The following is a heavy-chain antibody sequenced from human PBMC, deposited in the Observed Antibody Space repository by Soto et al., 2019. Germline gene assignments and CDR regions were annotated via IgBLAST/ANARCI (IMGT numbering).Heavy chain of an antibody. D-gene: IGHD2-15*01. Sequence: ASVKVSCQASGYTFTSYAMHWVRQAPGQRLEWMGWINAGNGNTKYSQKFQGRVTITRDTSASTAYMELSSLRSEDTAVYYCARGVVVVVAAPNWFDPWGQGTLVTVSS. V-gene: IGHV1-3*01. J-gene: IGHJ5*02. CDR2: INAGNGNT. CDR3: ARGVVVVVAAPNWFDP. CDR1: GYTFTSYA.